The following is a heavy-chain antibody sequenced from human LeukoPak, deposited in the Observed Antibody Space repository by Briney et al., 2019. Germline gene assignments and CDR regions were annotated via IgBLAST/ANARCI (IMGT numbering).Heavy chain of an antibody. CDR3: AKGNPQSGYYYDSSGSHQAFDI. D-gene: IGHD3-22*01. Sequence: PGGSLRLSCAASGFTFSRYAMSWVRKAPGKGLEWVSAISGSGGSTYYADSVKGRFTISRDNSKNTLYLQMNSLRAEDTAVYYCAKGNPQSGYYYDSSGSHQAFDIWGQGTMVTVSS. V-gene: IGHV3-23*01. CDR1: GFTFSRYA. J-gene: IGHJ3*02. CDR2: ISGSGGST.